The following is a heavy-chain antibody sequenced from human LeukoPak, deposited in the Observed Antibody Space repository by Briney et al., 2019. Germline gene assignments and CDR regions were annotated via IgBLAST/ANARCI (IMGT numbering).Heavy chain of an antibody. CDR3: AGDGDSSSWYWMNYYYGMDV. J-gene: IGHJ6*02. CDR1: GYTFTSYG. CDR2: ISAYNGNT. V-gene: IGHV1-18*01. D-gene: IGHD6-13*01. Sequence: ASVKVSCKASGYTFTSYGISWVRQAPGQGLEWMGWISAYNGNTNYAQKLQGRVTMTTDTSTSTAYMELRSLRSDDTAVYYCAGDGDSSSWYWMNYYYGMDVWGQGTTVTVSS.